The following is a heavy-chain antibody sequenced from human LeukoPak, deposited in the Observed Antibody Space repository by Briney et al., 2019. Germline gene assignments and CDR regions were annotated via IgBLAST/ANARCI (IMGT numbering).Heavy chain of an antibody. CDR1: GYTSTGYY. CDR2: INPNSGGT. Sequence: ASVKVSCKASGYTSTGYYMHWVRQAPGQGLEWMGWINPNSGGTNYAQKFQGRVTMTRDTSISTAYMELSRLRSDETAVYYCARGVYENNWFDPWGQGTLVTVSS. CDR3: ARGVYENNWFDP. V-gene: IGHV1-2*02. D-gene: IGHD3-3*01. J-gene: IGHJ5*02.